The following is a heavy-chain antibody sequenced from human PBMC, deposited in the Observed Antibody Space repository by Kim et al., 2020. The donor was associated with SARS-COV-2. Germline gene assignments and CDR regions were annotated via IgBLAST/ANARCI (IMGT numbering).Heavy chain of an antibody. CDR3: ARRGDGDYGLSSAFDI. CDR2: ISYDGSNK. J-gene: IGHJ3*02. V-gene: IGHV3-30-3*01. Sequence: GGSLRLSCAASGFTFSSYAMHWVRQAPGKGLEWVAVISYDGSNKYYADSVKGRFTISRDNSKNTLYLQMNSLRAEDTAVYYCARRGDGDYGLSSAFDIWG. CDR1: GFTFSSYA. D-gene: IGHD4-17*01.